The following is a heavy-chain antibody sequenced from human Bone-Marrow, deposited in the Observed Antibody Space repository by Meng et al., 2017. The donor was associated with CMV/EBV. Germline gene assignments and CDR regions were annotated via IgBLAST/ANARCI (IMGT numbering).Heavy chain of an antibody. CDR3: ARGGCCSGGSPRWFDP. Sequence: SVKVSCKASGYTFTGYYMHWVRQAPGQGLEWMGGIIPIFGTANYVQKFQGRVTITTDESTSTAYMELSSLRSEDTAVYYCARGGCCSGGSPRWFDPWGQGTLVTVSS. D-gene: IGHD2-15*01. CDR1: GYTFTGYY. CDR2: IIPIFGTA. V-gene: IGHV1-69*05. J-gene: IGHJ5*02.